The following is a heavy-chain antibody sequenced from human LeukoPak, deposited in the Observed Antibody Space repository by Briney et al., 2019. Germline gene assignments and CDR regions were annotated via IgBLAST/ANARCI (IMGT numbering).Heavy chain of an antibody. V-gene: IGHV3-7*01. CDR3: ARDRQIAY. CDR2: IKQDGSEK. Sequence: GGSLRLSCAASGFTFSNYWLTWVRQAPGQGLEWVANIKQDGSEKHYVDSVKGRFTNSRANAKNSLYLQMNSLRAEDTAVYYCARDRQIAYWGQGTLVTVSS. CDR1: GFTFSNYW. J-gene: IGHJ4*02.